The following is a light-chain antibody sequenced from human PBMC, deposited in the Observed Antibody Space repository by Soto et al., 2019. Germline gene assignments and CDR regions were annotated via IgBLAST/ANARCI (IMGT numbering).Light chain of an antibody. CDR2: LEGSGTY. CDR3: ETWDTNTRV. V-gene: IGLV4-60*03. CDR1: SGHSSYI. Sequence: QLVLTQSSSASASLGSSVKLTCTLSSGHSSYIVAWHQQQPGKAPRFLMTLEGSGTYNKGSGVPDRFSGSSSGPDRYLTISNLQSEDEAEYYCETWDTNTRVFGTGTKLTVL. J-gene: IGLJ1*01.